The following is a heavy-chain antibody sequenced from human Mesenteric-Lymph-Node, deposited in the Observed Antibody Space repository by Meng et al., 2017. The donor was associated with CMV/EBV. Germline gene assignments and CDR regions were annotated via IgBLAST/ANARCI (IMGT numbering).Heavy chain of an antibody. D-gene: IGHD3-10*01. J-gene: IGHJ4*02. V-gene: IGHV3-49*04. CDR1: GFTFGDFV. CDR2: IRSKAHGGTI. CDR3: AAGLAGICYFDY. Sequence: GSLRLSCIASGFTFGDFVMSWVRQAPGKGLEWVGFIRSKAHGGTIEYAASVKGRFIISRDDSKSIAYLQMNSLKTEDTAVYYCAAGLAGICYFDYWGQGTLVTVSS.